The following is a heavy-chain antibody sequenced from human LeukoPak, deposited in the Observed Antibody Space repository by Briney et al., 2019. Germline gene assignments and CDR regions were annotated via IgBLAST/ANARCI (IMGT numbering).Heavy chain of an antibody. CDR1: GDSVSSNSAA. J-gene: IGHJ3*02. D-gene: IGHD3-10*01. CDR2: TYYRSKWYN. CDR3: ARGLYYYGSGSYSPDAFDI. Sequence: SQTLSLTCAISGDSVSSNSAAWNWIRQSPSRGLEWLGGTYYRSKWYNDYAVSVKSRITINPDTSKNQFSLQLNSVTPEDTAVYYCARGLYYYGSGSYSPDAFDIWGQGTMVTVSS. V-gene: IGHV6-1*01.